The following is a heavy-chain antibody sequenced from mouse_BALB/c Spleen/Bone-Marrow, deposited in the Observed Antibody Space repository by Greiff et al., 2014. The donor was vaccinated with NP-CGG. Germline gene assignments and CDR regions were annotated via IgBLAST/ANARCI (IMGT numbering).Heavy chain of an antibody. CDR1: GFAFSSYD. CDR3: TRHGGYYPYYYAMDY. Sequence: QLKGSGGGLVKPGGSLKLSCAASGFAFSSYDMFWGRQTPEKRLGGGAYISHGGGTTYYSDTVKGRFTISRDNAKNTLYLQMSSLKSEDTAIYYCTRHGGYYPYYYAMDYWGQGTSVTVSS. J-gene: IGHJ4*01. CDR2: ISHGGGTT. V-gene: IGHV5-12-1*01. D-gene: IGHD2-3*01.